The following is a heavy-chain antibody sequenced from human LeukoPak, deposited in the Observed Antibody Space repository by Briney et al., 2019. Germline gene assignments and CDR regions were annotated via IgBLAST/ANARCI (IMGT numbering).Heavy chain of an antibody. Sequence: PGGSLRLSCVASGFTVSTNYMSWVRQAPGKGLEWVAVISYDGSNKYYADSVKGRFTISRDNSKNTLYLQMNSLRAEDTAVYYCARGTPSSSGWLYYGMDVWGQGTTVTVSS. CDR2: ISYDGSNK. CDR3: ARGTPSSSGWLYYGMDV. V-gene: IGHV3-30-3*01. J-gene: IGHJ6*02. CDR1: GFTVSTNY. D-gene: IGHD6-19*01.